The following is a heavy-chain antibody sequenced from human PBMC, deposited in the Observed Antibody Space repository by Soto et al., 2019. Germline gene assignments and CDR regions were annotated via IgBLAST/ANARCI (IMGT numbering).Heavy chain of an antibody. CDR2: IIPILGAT. CDR3: ARGWWGSDLTGGVDY. D-gene: IGHD7-27*01. V-gene: IGHV1-69*08. CDR1: GGTFSSYM. Sequence: QVQLVQSGAEVKKPGSSVKVSCKASGGTFSSYMISWVRQAPGQGLEWMGRIIPILGATNYAQKFQGRVTVTADKSTNSAYMELSSLKSEDTAVYYCARGWWGSDLTGGVDYWGQGTLVTVSS. J-gene: IGHJ4*02.